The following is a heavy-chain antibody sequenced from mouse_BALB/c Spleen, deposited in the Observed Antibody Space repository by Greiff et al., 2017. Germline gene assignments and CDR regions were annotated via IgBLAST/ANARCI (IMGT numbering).Heavy chain of an antibody. CDR2: ILPGSGST. Sequence: VQLQESGAELMKPGASVKISCKATGYTFSSYWIEWVKQRPGHGLEWIGEILPGSGSTNYNEKFKGKATFTADTSSNTAYMQLSSLTSEDSAVYYCARWFYGSRGDWYFDVWGAGTTVTVSS. J-gene: IGHJ1*01. CDR1: GYTFSSYW. CDR3: ARWFYGSRGDWYFDV. V-gene: IGHV1-9*01. D-gene: IGHD1-1*01.